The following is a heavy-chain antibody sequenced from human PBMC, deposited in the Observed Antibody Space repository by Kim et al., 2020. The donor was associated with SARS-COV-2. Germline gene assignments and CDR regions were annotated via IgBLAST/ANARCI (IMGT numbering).Heavy chain of an antibody. D-gene: IGHD6-19*01. V-gene: IGHV1-18*01. Sequence: QKLQGRVTMTTDTSTSTAYMELRSLRSDDTAVYYCARGPIAVAGNNWFDPWGQGTLVTVSS. CDR3: ARGPIAVAGNNWFDP. J-gene: IGHJ5*02.